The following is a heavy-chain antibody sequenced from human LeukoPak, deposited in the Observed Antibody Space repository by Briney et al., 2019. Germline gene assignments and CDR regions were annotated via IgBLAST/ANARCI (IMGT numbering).Heavy chain of an antibody. CDR3: ARDRYYYDSSDSAFDY. CDR1: GFTFSSYA. D-gene: IGHD3-22*01. V-gene: IGHV3-23*01. CDR2: ISGSGGST. Sequence: GGSLRLSCAASGFTFSSYAMSWVRQAPGKGLEWVSAISGSGGSTYYADSVKGRFTISRDNSKNTLYLQMNSLRAEDMAVYYCARDRYYYDSSDSAFDYWGQGTLVTVSS. J-gene: IGHJ4*02.